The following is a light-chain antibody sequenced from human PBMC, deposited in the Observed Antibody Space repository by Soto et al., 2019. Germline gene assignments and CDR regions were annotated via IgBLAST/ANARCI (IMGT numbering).Light chain of an antibody. V-gene: IGLV6-57*04. J-gene: IGLJ2*01. CDR2: EDD. CDR1: SGSIASNY. CDR3: QSYDSSNPVV. Sequence: NFMLTQPHSVSESPGKTVTISRTRSSGSIASNYVQWYQQRPGSAPTTLIYEDDRRPSGVPDRFSGSIDRSSNSASLTISGLKTEDEADYYCQSYDSSNPVVFGGGTKLTVL.